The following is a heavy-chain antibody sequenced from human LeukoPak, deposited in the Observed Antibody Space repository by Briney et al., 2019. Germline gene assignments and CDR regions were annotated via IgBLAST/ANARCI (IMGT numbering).Heavy chain of an antibody. Sequence: GGSLRLSCAASGFTFSSYAMHWVRQAPGKGLEWVANIKQDGSEKYYVDSVKGRFTISRDNAKNSLYLQMNSLRAEDTAVYYCARDLGSGYYLDYWGQGTLVTVSS. J-gene: IGHJ4*02. CDR2: IKQDGSEK. V-gene: IGHV3-7*01. CDR3: ARDLGSGYYLDY. CDR1: GFTFSSYA. D-gene: IGHD3-22*01.